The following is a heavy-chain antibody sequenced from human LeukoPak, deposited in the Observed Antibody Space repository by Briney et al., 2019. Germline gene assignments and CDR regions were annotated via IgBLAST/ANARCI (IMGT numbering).Heavy chain of an antibody. V-gene: IGHV3-48*01. CDR2: ISGSSDDI. CDR1: RFTFDDYG. Sequence: GGSLGLSCAASRFTFDDYGMSWVRQAPGKGLEWVADISGSSDDIHYADSVTGRFTISRDNAKNSVYLQMNSLRVEDTAVYYCARDSGRYGYYMDVWGKGTTVTVSS. J-gene: IGHJ6*04. D-gene: IGHD1-26*01. CDR3: ARDSGRYGYYMDV.